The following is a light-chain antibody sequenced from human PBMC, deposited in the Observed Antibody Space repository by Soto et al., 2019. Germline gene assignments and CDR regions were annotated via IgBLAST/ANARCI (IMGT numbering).Light chain of an antibody. CDR2: AAA. V-gene: IGKV1-39*01. CDR1: QSITTY. CDR3: QQAYGAPPT. J-gene: IGKJ1*01. Sequence: DIQMTQAPSSLSASVLYRVSITCLASQSITTYLNWYQQTSGEAPKLLIYAAARLQTGVPSRFSGSGSGTDFTLTISSLQPEDFATYYCQQAYGAPPTFGQGTKVDIK.